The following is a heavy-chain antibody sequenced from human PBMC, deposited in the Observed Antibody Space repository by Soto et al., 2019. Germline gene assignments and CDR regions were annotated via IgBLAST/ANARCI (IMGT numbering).Heavy chain of an antibody. J-gene: IGHJ4*02. CDR1: GFTFTSSA. Sequence: QMQLVQSGPEVKKPGTSVKVSCKASGFTFTSSAVQWVRQARGQRLEWIGWIVVGSGNTNYAQKFQERVTITRDMSTSTAYMELSSLRSEDTPVYYCAADTYYQLLAGGAYWGQGTLVTVSS. CDR3: AADTYYQLLAGGAY. D-gene: IGHD2-2*01. V-gene: IGHV1-58*01. CDR2: IVVGSGNT.